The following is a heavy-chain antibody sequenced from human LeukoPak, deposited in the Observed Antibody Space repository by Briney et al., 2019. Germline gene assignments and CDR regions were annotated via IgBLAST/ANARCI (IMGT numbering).Heavy chain of an antibody. D-gene: IGHD3-9*01. CDR1: GFTFSNYN. Sequence: GGSLRLSCAASGFTFSNYNMNWVRQAPGKVLEWVSSISISSSYKYYADSVKGRFTISRDNAKNSLYLQMNSLRAEDTAVYYWEKAAYDILAGYQPPYFDYWGQGTLVTVSS. V-gene: IGHV3-21*01. J-gene: IGHJ4*02. CDR2: ISISSSYK. CDR3: EKAAYDILAGYQPPYFDY.